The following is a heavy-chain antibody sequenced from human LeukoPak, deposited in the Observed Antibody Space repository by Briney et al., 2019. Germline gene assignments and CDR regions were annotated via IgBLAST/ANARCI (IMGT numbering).Heavy chain of an antibody. CDR3: ARGGKKALAGTRSPQYFQH. CDR2: ISDTGNT. J-gene: IGHJ1*01. V-gene: IGHV3-23*01. D-gene: IGHD6-19*01. Sequence: PGGSLRLSCAASGFTLSSYAMSWVRQAPGKGLEWVSAISDTGNTYHADSVKGRFTISRDNSKNTLYLQMNSLRPEDTAVYYCARGGKKALAGTRSPQYFQHWGQGTLVTVSS. CDR1: GFTLSSYA.